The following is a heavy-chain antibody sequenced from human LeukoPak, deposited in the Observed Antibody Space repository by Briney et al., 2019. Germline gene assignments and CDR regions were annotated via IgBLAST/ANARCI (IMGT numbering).Heavy chain of an antibody. CDR1: GYTFTSYY. J-gene: IGHJ4*02. CDR3: ARGPVTYYYGSGSLYLDY. D-gene: IGHD3-10*01. V-gene: IGHV1-46*01. Sequence: ASVKVSCKASGYTFTSYYMHWVRQDPRQRLERMGIINPSGGSTSYAQKFQGRVTMTRDMSTSTVYMELSSLRSEDTAVYYCARGPVTYYYGSGSLYLDYWGQGTLVTVSS. CDR2: INPSGGST.